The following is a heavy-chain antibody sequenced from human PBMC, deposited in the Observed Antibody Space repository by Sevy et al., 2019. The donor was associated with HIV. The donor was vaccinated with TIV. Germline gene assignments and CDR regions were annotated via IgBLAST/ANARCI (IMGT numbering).Heavy chain of an antibody. D-gene: IGHD5-12*01. CDR2: IIPLVNIT. CDR1: GGTFSSYA. J-gene: IGHJ3*02. Sequence: ASVKVSCKTSGGTFSSYAFSWVRQAPGQGLEWIGGIIPLVNITDYAQKFQGRVTIPADKSTSTAYMEMSSRGAEDTAVYYGARAAQKATIVDAFDIWGHGTMVTVSS. V-gene: IGHV1-69*10. CDR3: ARAAQKATIVDAFDI.